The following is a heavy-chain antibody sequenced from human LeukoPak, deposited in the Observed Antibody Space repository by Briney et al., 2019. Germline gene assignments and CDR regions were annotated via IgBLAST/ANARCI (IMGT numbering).Heavy chain of an antibody. Sequence: GGSLRLSCAASGFTVSSNYMTWVRQAPRKGLEWVSVMYTLGNTYYADSVRGRFTISRDNSKNTLYLQMNSLRAEDTAVYYYARDGCPGAICYTVPYYYHYYMDVWGKGTTVTVSS. J-gene: IGHJ6*03. V-gene: IGHV3-66*01. CDR1: GFTVSSNY. CDR2: MYTLGNT. D-gene: IGHD2-8*02. CDR3: ARDGCPGAICYTVPYYYHYYMDV.